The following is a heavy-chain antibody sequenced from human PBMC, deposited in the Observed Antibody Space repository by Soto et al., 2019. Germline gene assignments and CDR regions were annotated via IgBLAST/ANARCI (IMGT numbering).Heavy chain of an antibody. Sequence: ASVKVSCKASGYTFTGYYMHWVRQAPGQGLEWMGWINPNSGGTNYAQKFQGWVTMTRDTSISTAYMELSRLRSDDTAVYYCARDLTDIHCSGGSCYSGDPGNWFDPWGQGTLVTVSS. V-gene: IGHV1-2*04. J-gene: IGHJ5*02. CDR2: INPNSGGT. CDR1: GYTFTGYY. CDR3: ARDLTDIHCSGGSCYSGDPGNWFDP. D-gene: IGHD2-15*01.